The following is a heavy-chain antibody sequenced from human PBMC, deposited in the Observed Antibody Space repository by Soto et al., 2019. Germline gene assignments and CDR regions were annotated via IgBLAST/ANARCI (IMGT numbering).Heavy chain of an antibody. J-gene: IGHJ6*03. D-gene: IGHD2-15*01. CDR3: ARGIRGRYCSGGSCYFRYYMDV. CDR1: GYTFTSYD. Sequence: GASVKVSCKASGYTFTSYDINWVRQATGQGLEWMGWMNPNSGNTGYAQKFQGRVTMTRNTSISTAYVELSSLRSEDTAVYYCARGIRGRYCSGGSCYFRYYMDVWGKGTTVTVSS. V-gene: IGHV1-8*01. CDR2: MNPNSGNT.